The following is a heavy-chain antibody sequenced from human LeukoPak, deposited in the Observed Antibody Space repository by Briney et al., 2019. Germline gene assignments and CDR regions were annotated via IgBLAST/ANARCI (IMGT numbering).Heavy chain of an antibody. CDR2: IYDSGST. CDR3: ARGRIGGPKAPFDY. D-gene: IGHD3-16*01. CDR1: GGSLSNHY. Sequence: SETLSLTCTVSGGSLSNHYWSWIRQPPGKGLEWIGHIYDSGSTTYNPSLKSRVTMSVDTSKNQLSLNLSSVTAADTAVYYCARGRIGGPKAPFDYWGQGTLVTVSS. V-gene: IGHV4-59*11. J-gene: IGHJ4*02.